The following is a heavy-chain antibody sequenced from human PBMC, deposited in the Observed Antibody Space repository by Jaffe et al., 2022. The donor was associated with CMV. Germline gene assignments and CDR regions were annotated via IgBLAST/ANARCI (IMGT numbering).Heavy chain of an antibody. CDR1: GGSFSGYY. V-gene: IGHV4-34*01. D-gene: IGHD3-16*02. J-gene: IGHJ4*02. CDR3: ARGHRDYVWGSYRYTFDY. Sequence: QVQLQQWGAGLLKPSETLSLTCAVYGGSFSGYYWSWIRQPPGKGLEWIGEINHSGSTNYNPSLKSRVTISVDTSKNQFSLKLSSVTAADTAVYYCARGHRDYVWGSYRYTFDYWGQGTLVTVSS. CDR2: INHSGST.